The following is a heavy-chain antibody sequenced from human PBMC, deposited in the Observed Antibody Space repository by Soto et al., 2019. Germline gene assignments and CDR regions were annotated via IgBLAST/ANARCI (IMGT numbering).Heavy chain of an antibody. CDR2: INHSGST. V-gene: IGHV4-34*01. D-gene: IGHD2-8*02. CDR1: GGSFSGYY. Sequence: PSETLSLSCAVYGGSFSGYYWTWIRQPPGKGLEWIGEINHSGSTNYNPSLKSRVTISVDTSKNQFSLKLSSVTAADTAVYYCASDKITGLFDYWGQGTLVTVSS. J-gene: IGHJ4*02. CDR3: ASDKITGLFDY.